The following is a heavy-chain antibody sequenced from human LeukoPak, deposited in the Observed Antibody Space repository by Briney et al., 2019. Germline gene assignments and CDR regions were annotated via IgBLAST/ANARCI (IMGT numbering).Heavy chain of an antibody. CDR2: INPNSGGT. CDR1: GYTFTGYY. V-gene: IGHV1-2*02. D-gene: IGHD3-22*01. Sequence: ASVTVSCKASGYTFTGYYMHWVRQAPGQGLEWMGWINPNSGGTNYAQKFQGRVTMTRATSISTAYMELSRLRSDDTAVYHCASLGPLYYYDSSGANFDYWGQGTLVTVSS. CDR3: ASLGPLYYYDSSGANFDY. J-gene: IGHJ4*02.